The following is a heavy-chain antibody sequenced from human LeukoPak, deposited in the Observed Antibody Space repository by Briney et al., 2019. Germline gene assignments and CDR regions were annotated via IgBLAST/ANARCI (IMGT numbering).Heavy chain of an antibody. CDR3: VRGFATAYGMDV. CDR2: ISSSSGDT. D-gene: IGHD2-15*01. V-gene: IGHV3-11*05. J-gene: IGHJ6*02. CDR1: GFTFSNYW. Sequence: PGRSLRLSCAASGFTFSNYWMNWVREAPGKGLEWVSYISSSSGDTNYADSVRGRFTFPRANAKMSVYLQMNSLRAEDTAVYYCVRGFATAYGMDVWGQGTTVTVAS.